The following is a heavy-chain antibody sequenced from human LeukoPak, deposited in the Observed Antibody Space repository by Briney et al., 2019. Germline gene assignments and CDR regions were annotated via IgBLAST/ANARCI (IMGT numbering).Heavy chain of an antibody. CDR1: GFTFSSYA. Sequence: GGSLRLSCAASGFTFSSYAMSWVRQAPGKGLEWVSAISGSGGSTYYADSVKGRFTVSRDNSQDTVYLQMNRLRAEDTAVYYCARKFCSSSSCYIDFWGQGTLVTVSS. CDR3: ARKFCSSSSCYIDF. J-gene: IGHJ4*02. D-gene: IGHD2-2*02. V-gene: IGHV3-23*01. CDR2: ISGSGGST.